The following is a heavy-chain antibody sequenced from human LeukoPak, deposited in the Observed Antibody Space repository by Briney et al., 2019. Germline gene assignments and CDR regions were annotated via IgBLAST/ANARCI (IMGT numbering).Heavy chain of an antibody. J-gene: IGHJ6*02. CDR1: GFTFSSYW. D-gene: IGHD3-3*01. Sequence: GGSLRLSCAASGFTFSSYWMSWVRQAPGKGLEWVANIKQDGSEKYYVGSVKGRFTISRDNAKNSLYLQMNSLRAEDTAVYYCARDPHYDFWSGQTYYYYGMDVWGQGTTVTVSS. CDR3: ARDPHYDFWSGQTYYYYGMDV. V-gene: IGHV3-7*01. CDR2: IKQDGSEK.